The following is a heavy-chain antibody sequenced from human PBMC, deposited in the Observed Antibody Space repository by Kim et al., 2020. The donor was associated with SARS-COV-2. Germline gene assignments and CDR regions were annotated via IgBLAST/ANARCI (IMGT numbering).Heavy chain of an antibody. J-gene: IGHJ6*03. V-gene: IGHV3-9*01. D-gene: IGHD3-9*01. Sequence: SVEGRFTSSRDNAKNSLYLQMNSLRAEDTALYFCAKDGYFDWLSYYYMDVWGKGTTVTVSS. CDR3: AKDGYFDWLSYYYMDV.